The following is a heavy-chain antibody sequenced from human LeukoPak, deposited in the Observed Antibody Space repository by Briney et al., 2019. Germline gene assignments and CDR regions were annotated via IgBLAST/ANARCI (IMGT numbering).Heavy chain of an antibody. CDR1: GFTFSSYA. V-gene: IGHV3-30*04. CDR2: ISYDGSNK. Sequence: GRSLRLSCAASGFTFSSYAMHWVRQAPGKGLEWVAVISYDGSNKYYADSVKGRFTISRDNSKNTLYLQMNSLRAEDTAVYYCAKDGSSSWMTPTYYYYYMDVWGKGTTVTVSS. J-gene: IGHJ6*03. D-gene: IGHD6-13*01. CDR3: AKDGSSSWMTPTYYYYYMDV.